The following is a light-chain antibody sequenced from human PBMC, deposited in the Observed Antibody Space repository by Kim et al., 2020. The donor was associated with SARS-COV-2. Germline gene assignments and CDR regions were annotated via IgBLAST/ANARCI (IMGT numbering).Light chain of an antibody. CDR2: SAS. CDR3: QQSITFPLT. V-gene: IGKV1-12*01. Sequence: SASVGDRVTITCRASQDITTLLVWYQQKPGKAPNLLIYSASNLERGVPSRFSGSGSGTEFTLTLSSLQPEDIATYYCQQSITFPLTFGGGTKLEI. J-gene: IGKJ4*01. CDR1: QDITTL.